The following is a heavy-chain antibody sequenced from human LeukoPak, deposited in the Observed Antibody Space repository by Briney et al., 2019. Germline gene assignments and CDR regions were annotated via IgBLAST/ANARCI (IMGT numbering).Heavy chain of an antibody. V-gene: IGHV4-34*01. CDR3: ARGVRRSRVGYGGLITLAKSGWSIQTNWFDP. D-gene: IGHD4-23*01. CDR2: INHSGST. J-gene: IGHJ5*02. Sequence: SETLSLTCAVYGGSFSGYYRSWIRQPPGKGLEWIGEINHSGSTNYNPSLKSRVTISVDTSKNQFSLKLSSVTAADTAVYYCARGVRRSRVGYGGLITLAKSGWSIQTNWFDPWGQGTLVTVSS. CDR1: GGSFSGYY.